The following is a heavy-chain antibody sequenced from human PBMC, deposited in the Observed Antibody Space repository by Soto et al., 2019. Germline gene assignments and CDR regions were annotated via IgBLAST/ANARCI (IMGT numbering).Heavy chain of an antibody. Sequence: ASVKVSCKASGYTFTSYAMHWVRQAPGQRLEWMGWINAGNGNTKYSQKFQGRVTITRDTSASTAYMELSSLRSEDTAVYYCARRIVLVPAAMSFDYYSGMDAWGQGTTLTVSS. CDR2: INAGNGNT. J-gene: IGHJ6*02. CDR1: GYTFTSYA. V-gene: IGHV1-3*01. D-gene: IGHD2-2*01. CDR3: ARRIVLVPAAMSFDYYSGMDA.